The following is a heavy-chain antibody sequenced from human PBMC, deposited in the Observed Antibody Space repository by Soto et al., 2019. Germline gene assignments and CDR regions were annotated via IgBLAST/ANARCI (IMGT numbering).Heavy chain of an antibody. CDR1: GYTFTSYD. CDR3: ARGDYGSGSYYQVNYYYYGMDV. V-gene: IGHV1-8*01. CDR2: MDPNSGNT. J-gene: IGHJ6*02. Sequence: ASVKVSCKASGYTFTSYDINWVRQATGQGLEWMGWMDPNSGNTGYAQKFQGRVTMTRNTSISTAYMELSSLRSEDTAVYYCARGDYGSGSYYQVNYYYYGMDVWGQGTTVTVSS. D-gene: IGHD3-10*01.